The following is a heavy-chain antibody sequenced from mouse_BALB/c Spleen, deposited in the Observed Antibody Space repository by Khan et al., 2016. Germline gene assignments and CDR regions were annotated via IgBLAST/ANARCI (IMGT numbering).Heavy chain of an antibody. Sequence: QVQLKQSGAELMKPGATVKISCKTTGYIFTNYWIEWIKESPGHGLEWIGEILPGSGSVNCNENFRGTATFTAETSSNTAYTQLSSLTSEDSAVYYCAGGAYWGPGTLVTVSA. CDR2: ILPGSGSV. J-gene: IGHJ3*01. CDR3: AGGAY. V-gene: IGHV1-9*01. CDR1: GYIFTNYW.